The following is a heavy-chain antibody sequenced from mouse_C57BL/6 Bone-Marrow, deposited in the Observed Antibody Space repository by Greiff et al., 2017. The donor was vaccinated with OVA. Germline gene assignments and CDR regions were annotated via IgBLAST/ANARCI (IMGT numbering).Heavy chain of an antibody. CDR3: ARAYGSSYGYWCFDV. D-gene: IGHD1-1*01. CDR2: SRNKANAYTT. Sequence: EVKVVESGGGLVQSGRSLRLSCATSGFTFSDFYMEWVRQAPGKGLEWIAASRNKANAYTTEYSASVKGRFIVSSDTSQSILYHKVNALRAEDTAIYYCARAYGSSYGYWCFDVWGTGTTVTVSS. CDR1: GFTFSDFY. J-gene: IGHJ1*03. V-gene: IGHV7-1*01.